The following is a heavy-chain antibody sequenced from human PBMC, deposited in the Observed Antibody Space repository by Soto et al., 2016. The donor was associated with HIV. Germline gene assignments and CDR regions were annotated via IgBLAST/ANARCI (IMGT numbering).Heavy chain of an antibody. V-gene: IGHV3-30*04. CDR2: IASDGNNK. CDR1: GFPFSTYP. Sequence: VQLVESGGGVVQPGRSLRLSCAASGFPFSTYPLHWVRQAPGKGLEWLAVIASDGNNKNSADSVKGRFSISRDNSNSTLYLQMNSLRPEDTAVYYCASPXEGALVVITFRFLNTWGQGILVIVSS. CDR3: ASPXEGALVVITFRFLNT. J-gene: IGHJ4*02. D-gene: IGHD3-22*01.